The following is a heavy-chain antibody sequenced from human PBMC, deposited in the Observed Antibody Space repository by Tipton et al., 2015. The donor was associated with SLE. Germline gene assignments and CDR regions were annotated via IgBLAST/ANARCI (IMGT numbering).Heavy chain of an antibody. J-gene: IGHJ4*02. CDR2: IHYSGST. CDR1: GGSISRYY. D-gene: IGHD3-22*01. CDR3: ARAGYDASGYFMNYFDY. V-gene: IGHV4-59*01. Sequence: TLSLTCTVSGGSISRYYWSWIRQPPGQRLEWIGYIHYSGSTKYSPSLKSRVTMSVDTSKNQFSLRLSSVTAADTAVYYCARAGYDASGYFMNYFDYWGQGALVTVSS.